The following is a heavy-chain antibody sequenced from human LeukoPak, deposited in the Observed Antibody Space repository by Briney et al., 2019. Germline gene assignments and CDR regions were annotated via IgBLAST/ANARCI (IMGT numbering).Heavy chain of an antibody. CDR3: ARPGEAY. V-gene: IGHV4-39*07. D-gene: IGHD3-10*01. CDR1: GGSISSGSYY. Sequence: SETLSLTCTVSGGSISSGSYYWSWIRQPPGKGLEWIGEINHSGSTDYNPSLKSRVTISVDTSKNQFSLKLSSVTAADTAVYYCARPGEAYWGQGTLVTVSS. J-gene: IGHJ4*02. CDR2: INHSGST.